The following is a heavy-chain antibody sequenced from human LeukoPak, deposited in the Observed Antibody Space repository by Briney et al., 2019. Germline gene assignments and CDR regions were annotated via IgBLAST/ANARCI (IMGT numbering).Heavy chain of an antibody. CDR2: IIPIFGTA. Sequence: SVKVSCKASGGTFSSYAISWVRQAPGQGLEWMGGIIPIFGTANYAQKFQGRVTITADESTSTAYMELSSLRSEDTAVYYCARDSSGWSGGSWFDPWGQGTLVTVSS. D-gene: IGHD6-19*01. CDR1: GGTFSSYA. V-gene: IGHV1-69*13. J-gene: IGHJ5*02. CDR3: ARDSSGWSGGSWFDP.